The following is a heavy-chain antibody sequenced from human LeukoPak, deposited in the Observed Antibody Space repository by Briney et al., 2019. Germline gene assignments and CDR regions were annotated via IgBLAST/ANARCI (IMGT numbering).Heavy chain of an antibody. CDR3: ARKEYGDPTINWFDP. J-gene: IGHJ5*02. CDR2: IYYSGST. CDR1: GGSISSSSYY. D-gene: IGHD4-17*01. Sequence: SETLSLTCTVSGGSISSSSYYWGWIRQPPGKGLEWIGSIYYSGSTYYNPSLKSRVTISVDTSKNQFSLKLSSVTAADTAVYYCARKEYGDPTINWFDPWGQGTLVTVSS. V-gene: IGHV4-39*07.